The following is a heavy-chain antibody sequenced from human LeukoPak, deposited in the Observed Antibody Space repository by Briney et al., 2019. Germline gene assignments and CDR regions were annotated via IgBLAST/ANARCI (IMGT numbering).Heavy chain of an antibody. CDR2: IIPIFGIA. V-gene: IGHV1-69*04. CDR1: GGTFSSYA. Sequence: ASVKVSCKASGGTFSSYAISWVRQAPGQGPERMGRIIPIFGIANYAQKFQGRVTITADKSTSTAYMELSSLRSEDTAVYYCASIVDTAMVTPENGMDVWGQGTTVTVSS. D-gene: IGHD5-18*01. J-gene: IGHJ6*02. CDR3: ASIVDTAMVTPENGMDV.